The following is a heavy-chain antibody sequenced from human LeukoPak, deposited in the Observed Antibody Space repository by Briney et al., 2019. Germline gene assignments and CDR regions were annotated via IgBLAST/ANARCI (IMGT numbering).Heavy chain of an antibody. Sequence: SETLSLTCAVYGGSFSGYYWSWIRQPPGKGLEWIGEINHSGSTNYNSSLKSRVTISVYTSKNQFSLKLSSVTAADTAVYYCARLVTYSSGYMDVWGKGTMVTVSS. CDR1: GGSFSGYY. V-gene: IGHV4-34*01. D-gene: IGHD6-19*01. J-gene: IGHJ6*03. CDR3: ARLVTYSSGYMDV. CDR2: INHSGST.